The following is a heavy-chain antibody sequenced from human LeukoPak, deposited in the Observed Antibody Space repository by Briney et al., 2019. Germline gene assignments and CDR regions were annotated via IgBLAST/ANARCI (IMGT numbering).Heavy chain of an antibody. CDR1: GGSFSGYY. CDR2: IYTSGST. Sequence: NSSETLSLTCAVYGGSFSGYYWSWIRQPAGKGLEWIGRIYTSGSTNYNPSLKSRVTMSVDTSKNQFSLKLSSVTAADTAVYYCARDYYDSKVDVWGQGTTVTVSS. CDR3: ARDYYDSKVDV. D-gene: IGHD3-22*01. J-gene: IGHJ6*02. V-gene: IGHV4-4*07.